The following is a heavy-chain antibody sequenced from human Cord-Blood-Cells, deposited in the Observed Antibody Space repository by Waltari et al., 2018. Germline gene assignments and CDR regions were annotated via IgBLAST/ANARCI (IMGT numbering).Heavy chain of an antibody. CDR3: ARDLGAGDYYGSGINY. Sequence: QVQLVQSGAEVTKPGSSVKVSCKASGGTFSSYATSWGRQAPGQGLEWMGGIIPIFGTANYAQKFQGRVTITADESTSTAYMELSSLRSEDTAVYYCARDLGAGDYYGSGINYWGQGTLVTVSS. D-gene: IGHD3-10*01. V-gene: IGHV1-69*01. CDR1: GGTFSSYA. CDR2: IIPIFGTA. J-gene: IGHJ4*02.